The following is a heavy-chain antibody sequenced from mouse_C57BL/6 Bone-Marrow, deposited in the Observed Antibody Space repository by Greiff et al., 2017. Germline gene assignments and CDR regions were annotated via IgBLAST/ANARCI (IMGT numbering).Heavy chain of an antibody. D-gene: IGHD4-1*01. CDR3: ARQGENWDGEDD. V-gene: IGHV5-12*01. CDR2: ISNGGGST. J-gene: IGHJ2*01. CDR1: GFTFSDYY. Sequence: DVQLVESGGGLVQPGGSLKLSCAASGFTFSDYYMYWVRQTPEKRLEWVAYISNGGGSTYYPDTVKGRFTISRDNAKNTLYLQMSRLKAEDTAMYYGARQGENWDGEDDWGQGTTLTVSS.